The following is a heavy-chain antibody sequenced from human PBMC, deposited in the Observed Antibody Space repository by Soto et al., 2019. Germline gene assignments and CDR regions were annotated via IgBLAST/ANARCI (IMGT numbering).Heavy chain of an antibody. V-gene: IGHV3-11*01. D-gene: IGHD3-3*01. J-gene: IGHJ3*02. CDR2: ISSSGSTI. CDR3: ARDFRSLYYDFWSGNLEIPSDAFDI. CDR1: GFTFSDYY. Sequence: GGSLTLSCASSGFTFSDYYTSWIRQAPGKGLEWVSYISSSGSTIYYADSVKGRFTISRDNAKNSLYLQMNSLRAEDTAVYYCARDFRSLYYDFWSGNLEIPSDAFDIWGQGTMVTVSS.